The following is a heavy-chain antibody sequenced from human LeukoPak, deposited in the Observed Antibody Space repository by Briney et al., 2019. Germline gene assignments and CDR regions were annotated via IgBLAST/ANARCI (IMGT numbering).Heavy chain of an antibody. Sequence: PGGSLRLSCAASRFIFGDHLMGWVRRAPGKGLEWVANINQDGTETLYMDSVRGRFTISRDNAKNSLSLQMNTLRVEDTAVYYCARVPGRAPDYWGQGTLVTVSS. CDR2: INQDGTET. V-gene: IGHV3-7*01. CDR3: ARVPGRAPDY. CDR1: RFIFGDHL. D-gene: IGHD1-14*01. J-gene: IGHJ4*02.